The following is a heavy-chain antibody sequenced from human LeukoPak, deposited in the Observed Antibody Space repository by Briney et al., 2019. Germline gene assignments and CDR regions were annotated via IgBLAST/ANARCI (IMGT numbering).Heavy chain of an antibody. CDR1: GFTFDDYA. Sequence: GGSLRLSCAASGFTFDDYAMHWVRQAPGKGLEWVSGISWNSGSIGYADSVKGRFTISRDNAKNSLYLQMNSLRAEDTAVYYCAKDGEYSSGWSTLDYWGQGTLVTVSS. V-gene: IGHV3-9*01. CDR2: ISWNSGSI. D-gene: IGHD6-19*01. CDR3: AKDGEYSSGWSTLDY. J-gene: IGHJ4*02.